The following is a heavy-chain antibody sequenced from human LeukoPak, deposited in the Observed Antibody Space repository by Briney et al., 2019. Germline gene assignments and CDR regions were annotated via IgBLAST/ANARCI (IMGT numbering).Heavy chain of an antibody. Sequence: PSETLSLTCTVSGGSISSGDYYWSWIRQPPGKGLEWIGYIYYSGSTYYNPSLKSRVTLSVDTSKNQFSLKLSSVTAADTAVYYCARGYRDHYYHRMDVWGKRTTGTVSS. J-gene: IGHJ6*04. CDR2: IYYSGST. CDR1: GGSISSGDYY. V-gene: IGHV4-30-4*01. CDR3: ARGYRDHYYHRMDV. D-gene: IGHD4-17*01.